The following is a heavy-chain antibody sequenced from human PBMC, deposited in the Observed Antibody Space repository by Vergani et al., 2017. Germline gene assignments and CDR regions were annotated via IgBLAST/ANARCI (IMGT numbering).Heavy chain of an antibody. V-gene: IGHV3-7*01. CDR1: GFTFSSYW. CDR3: ARDLRYCSGGSCYYNWFDP. CDR2: IKQDGSEK. D-gene: IGHD2-15*01. Sequence: EVQLVESGGGLVQPGGSLRLSCAASGFTFSSYWMSWVRQAPGKGLGWVANIKQDGSEKYYVDSVKGRFTISRDNAKNSLYLQMNSLRAEDTAVYYCARDLRYCSGGSCYYNWFDPWGQGTLVTVSS. J-gene: IGHJ5*02.